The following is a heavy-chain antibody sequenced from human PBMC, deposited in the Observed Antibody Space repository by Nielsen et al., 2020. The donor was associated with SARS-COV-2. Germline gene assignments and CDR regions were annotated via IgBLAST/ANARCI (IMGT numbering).Heavy chain of an antibody. CDR2: ISSSSSYI. CDR3: ARWGLRSQTNYYYYGMDV. Sequence: GESLKISCAASGFTFSSYSMNWVRQAPGKGLEWVSSISSSSSYIYYADSVKGRFTISRDNAKNSLYLQMNSLRAEDTAVYYCARWGLRSQTNYYYYGMDVWGQGTTVTVSS. D-gene: IGHD3-3*01. CDR1: GFTFSSYS. J-gene: IGHJ6*02. V-gene: IGHV3-21*01.